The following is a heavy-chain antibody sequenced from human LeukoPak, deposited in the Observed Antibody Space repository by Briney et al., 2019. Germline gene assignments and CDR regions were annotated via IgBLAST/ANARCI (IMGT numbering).Heavy chain of an antibody. CDR1: GYSFTSYW. J-gene: IGHJ4*02. CDR2: IDPSDSVT. CDR3: ARQTAMGRSGDY. V-gene: IGHV5-51*01. Sequence: GESLKISCKASGYSFTSYWIGWVRQMPGKGLEWMGIIDPSDSVTRYTPFFQGQVTISADKSLSTAYLQWNSLKASDTAMYYCARQTAMGRSGDYWGQGTLVTVSS. D-gene: IGHD5-18*01.